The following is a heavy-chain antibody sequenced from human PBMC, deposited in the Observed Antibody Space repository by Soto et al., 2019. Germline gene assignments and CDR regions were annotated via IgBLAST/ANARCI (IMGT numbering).Heavy chain of an antibody. Sequence: PSETLSLTCTVSGGPISSHYWSWIRQPPGKGLEWIGDIYYSGSTNYNPSLKSRVTISVDTSKNQFSLKLSSVTAADTAVYYCARRYGLSAFDIWGQGTMVT. CDR1: GGPISSHY. CDR3: ARRYGLSAFDI. J-gene: IGHJ3*02. V-gene: IGHV4-59*08. CDR2: IYYSGST. D-gene: IGHD3-10*01.